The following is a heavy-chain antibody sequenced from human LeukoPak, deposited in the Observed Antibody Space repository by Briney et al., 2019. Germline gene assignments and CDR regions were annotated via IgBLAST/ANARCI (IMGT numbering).Heavy chain of an antibody. V-gene: IGHV4-34*01. Sequence: GSLRLSCAASGFTFSSYAMSWVRQPPGKGLEWIGEINHSGSTNYNPSLKSRVTISVDTSKNQFSLKLSSVTAADTAVYYCARLPYYHDSSGYYYFSFDYWGQGTLVTVSS. D-gene: IGHD3-22*01. J-gene: IGHJ4*02. CDR3: ARLPYYHDSSGYYYFSFDY. CDR2: INHSGST. CDR1: GFTFSSYA.